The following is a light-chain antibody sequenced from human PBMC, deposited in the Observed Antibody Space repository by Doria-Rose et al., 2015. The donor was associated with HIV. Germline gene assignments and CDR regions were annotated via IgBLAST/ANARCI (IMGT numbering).Light chain of an antibody. J-gene: IGKJ1*01. CDR1: QGFSNY. Sequence: DIRMTQSPSAMSASVGDRVTITCRASQGFSNYLPWFQQKPGKVPKRLIYAASSLQSGVPSSFSGSGSGTDFTLTISSLQAEDVAVYYCQQYYNTPRTFGQGTKVEIK. CDR3: QQYYNTPRT. CDR2: AAS. V-gene: IGKV1-17*03.